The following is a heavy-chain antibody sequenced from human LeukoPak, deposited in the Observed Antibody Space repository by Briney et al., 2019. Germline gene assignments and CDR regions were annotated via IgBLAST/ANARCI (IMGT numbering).Heavy chain of an antibody. D-gene: IGHD4-17*01. V-gene: IGHV3-23*01. Sequence: GGSLRLSCEASGFTFSSYEMNWFRQAPGKGLEWVSSISANGGNTYYADSVEGRFTISRDNSKDTLYLQMDSLRAEDTAVYYCAKDPYGDYAYHFDYWGQGTLVTVSS. CDR3: AKDPYGDYAYHFDY. CDR1: GFTFSSYE. J-gene: IGHJ4*02. CDR2: ISANGGNT.